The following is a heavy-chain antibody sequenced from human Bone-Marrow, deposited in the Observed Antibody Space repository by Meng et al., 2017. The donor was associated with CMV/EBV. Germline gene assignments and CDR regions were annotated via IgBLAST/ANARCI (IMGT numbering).Heavy chain of an antibody. D-gene: IGHD3-3*01. J-gene: IGHJ5*02. CDR1: GGSFSGYY. Sequence: VPLQEVGAGLLKPPGTPALTLAVYGGSFSGYYWSWIRQPPGKGLEWIGEINHSGSTNYNPSLKSRVTISVDTSKNQFSLKLSSVTAADTAVYYCARGSRRLPRFNWFDPWGQGTLVTVSS. CDR2: INHSGST. CDR3: ARGSRRLPRFNWFDP. V-gene: IGHV4-34*01.